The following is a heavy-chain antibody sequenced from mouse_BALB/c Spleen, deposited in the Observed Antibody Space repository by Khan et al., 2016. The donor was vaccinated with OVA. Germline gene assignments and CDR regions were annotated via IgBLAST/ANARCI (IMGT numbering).Heavy chain of an antibody. Sequence: LVKTGASVKISCKTSGYSFTGYYMHWVKQSHGKSLEWIGYISCYNGATTYNQKFKGKATFTVDTSSRKAYMQFNSRPAEDSACYYCARSHLLWLYAMDYWGQGTSVTVSS. CDR1: GYSFTGYY. J-gene: IGHJ4*01. D-gene: IGHD2-2*01. CDR3: ARSHLLWLYAMDY. CDR2: ISCYNGAT. V-gene: IGHV1S34*01.